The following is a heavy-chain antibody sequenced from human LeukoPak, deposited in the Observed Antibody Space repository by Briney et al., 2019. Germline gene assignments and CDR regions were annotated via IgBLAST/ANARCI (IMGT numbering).Heavy chain of an antibody. J-gene: IGHJ6*03. Sequence: PSETLSLTCTVSGGSISSYYWSWIRQPAGKGLEWIGRIYTSGSTNYNPSLKSRVTMSVDTSKNQFSLKLSSVTAADTAVYYCAMATIRYTYYYYYHMDVWGKGTTVTVSS. CDR1: GGSISSYY. D-gene: IGHD5-24*01. CDR2: IYTSGST. CDR3: AMATIRYTYYYYYHMDV. V-gene: IGHV4-4*07.